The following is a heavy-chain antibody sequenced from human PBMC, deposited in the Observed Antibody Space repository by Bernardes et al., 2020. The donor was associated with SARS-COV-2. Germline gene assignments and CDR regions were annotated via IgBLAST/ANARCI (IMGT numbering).Heavy chain of an antibody. CDR1: GFTFDGYA. D-gene: IGHD6-19*01. J-gene: IGHJ4*02. CDR2: IRWNSGSI. V-gene: IGHV3-9*01. Sequence: GGSLRLSCVASGFTFDGYAMHWVRQAPGKGLEWVSGIRWNSGSIGYADSVKGRFTISRDNAKNYLYLQMNSLRAEDTALYYCAKVHTPGIAVAGTFDYWGQGTLVTVSS. CDR3: AKVHTPGIAVAGTFDY.